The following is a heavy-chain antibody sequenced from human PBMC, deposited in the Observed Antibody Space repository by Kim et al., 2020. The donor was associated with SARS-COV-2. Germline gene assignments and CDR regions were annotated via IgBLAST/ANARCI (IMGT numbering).Heavy chain of an antibody. CDR2: IYSGGST. D-gene: IGHD3-3*01. V-gene: IGHV3-66*04. Sequence: GGSLRLSCAASGFTVSSNSMSWVRQAPGKGLEWVSAIYSGGSTYYSASLESRLFISSDNSYNTLHFQMMSLRAADATVDYYSTHLLPFFLCVFTLFYY. J-gene: IGHJ6*01. CDR3: STHLLPFFLCVFTLFYY. CDR1: GFTVSSNS.